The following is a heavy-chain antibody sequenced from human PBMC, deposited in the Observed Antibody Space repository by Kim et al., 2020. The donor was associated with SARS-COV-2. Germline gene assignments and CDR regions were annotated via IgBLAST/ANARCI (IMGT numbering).Heavy chain of an antibody. J-gene: IGHJ5*02. V-gene: IGHV1-8*01. CDR1: GYTFTSYD. CDR3: ARGARGSGSYYRNNWFDP. CDR2: MNPNSGNT. Sequence: ASVKVSCKASGYTFTSYDINWVRQATGQGLEWMGWMNPNSGNTGYAQKFQGRVTMTRNTSISTAYMELSSLRSEDTAVYYCARGARGSGSYYRNNWFDPWGQGTLVTVSS. D-gene: IGHD3-10*01.